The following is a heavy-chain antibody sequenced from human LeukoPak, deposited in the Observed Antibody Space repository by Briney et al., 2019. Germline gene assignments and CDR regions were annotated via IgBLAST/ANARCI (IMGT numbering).Heavy chain of an antibody. J-gene: IGHJ4*02. CDR3: ARHAGMTMASLFFDY. Sequence: PSETLSLTCNVSGGSVSNYRYYWGWIRQPPGKGLEWIGSLYYTGSTYHNPSLGGRFATSVDTSKNQISLRLSSVTAADTAVYYCARHAGMTMASLFFDYWGQGTLVTVSS. CDR1: GGSVSNYRYY. V-gene: IGHV4-39*01. D-gene: IGHD4/OR15-4a*01. CDR2: LYYTGST.